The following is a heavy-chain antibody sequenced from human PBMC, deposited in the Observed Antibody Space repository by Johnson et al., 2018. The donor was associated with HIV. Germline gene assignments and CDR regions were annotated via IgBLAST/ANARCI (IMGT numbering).Heavy chain of an antibody. CDR3: AKDLSSELLWFIRDAFDV. CDR2: ISSSGSI. CDR1: GFTFSDYY. V-gene: IGHV3-11*04. Sequence: QVQLVESGGGLVKPGGSLRLSCAVSGFTFSDYYMSWIRQTPGKGLEWVSYISSSGSIGYADSVKGRFTISRDNSKNTLFLQMNSLRAEDTAVYYCAKDLSSELLWFIRDAFDVWGQGTMVTVSS. J-gene: IGHJ3*01. D-gene: IGHD3-10*01.